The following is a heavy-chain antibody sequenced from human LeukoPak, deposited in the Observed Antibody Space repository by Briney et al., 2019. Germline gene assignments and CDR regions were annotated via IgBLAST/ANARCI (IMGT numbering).Heavy chain of an antibody. CDR3: ARGAPGYYYGMDV. J-gene: IGHJ6*02. V-gene: IGHV4-59*01. CDR1: GGSISSYY. Sequence: SETLSLTCTVSGGSISSYYWSWIRQTPGKGLEWIGYIYYSGSTNYNPSLKSRATISVDTSKNQFSLKLSSVTAADTAVYYCARGAPGYYYGMDVWGQGTTVTVSS. CDR2: IYYSGST.